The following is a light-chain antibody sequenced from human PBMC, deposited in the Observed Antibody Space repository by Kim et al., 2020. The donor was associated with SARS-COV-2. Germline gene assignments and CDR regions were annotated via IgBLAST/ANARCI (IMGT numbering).Light chain of an antibody. Sequence: VSPGQNASITCSGHRLGDKDVCWYQQKPGQSPVVVIYQDTKRPSGIPERFSGSNSGNTATLTISETQAMDEADYYCQVWDSTTTVFGGGTQLTVL. CDR1: RLGDKD. V-gene: IGLV3-1*01. J-gene: IGLJ2*01. CDR2: QDT. CDR3: QVWDSTTTV.